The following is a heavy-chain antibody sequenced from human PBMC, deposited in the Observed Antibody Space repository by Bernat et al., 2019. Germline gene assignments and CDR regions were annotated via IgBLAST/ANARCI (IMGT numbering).Heavy chain of an antibody. J-gene: IGHJ6*02. V-gene: IGHV1-46*01. CDR3: AREASRGYCSSTSCYTDYYYYGMDV. CDR2: INPSGGST. CDR1: GYTFTSYD. Sequence: QVQLVQSGAEVKKPGASVKVSCKASGYTFTSYDMHWVRQAPGQGLEWMGIINPSGGSTSYAQKFQGRVTMTRDTSTSTVYMELSSLRSEDTAVYYCAREASRGYCSSTSCYTDYYYYGMDVWGQGTTVTVSS. D-gene: IGHD2-2*02.